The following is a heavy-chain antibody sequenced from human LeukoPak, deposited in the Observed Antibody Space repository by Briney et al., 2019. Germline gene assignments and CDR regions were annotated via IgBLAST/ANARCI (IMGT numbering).Heavy chain of an antibody. D-gene: IGHD3-22*01. CDR2: IYPGDSDT. CDR3: ARRVAYYDSSGYYDAFDI. Sequence: GESLKISCKGSGYSFTSYWIGWVRQMPGKGLEGMGIIYPGDSDTRYSPSFQGQVTISADKSISTAYLQWSSLKASDTAMYYCARRVAYYDSSGYYDAFDIWGQGTMVTVSS. CDR1: GYSFTSYW. V-gene: IGHV5-51*01. J-gene: IGHJ3*02.